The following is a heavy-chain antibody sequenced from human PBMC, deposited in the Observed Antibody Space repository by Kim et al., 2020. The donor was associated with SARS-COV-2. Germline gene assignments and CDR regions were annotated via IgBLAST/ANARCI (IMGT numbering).Heavy chain of an antibody. V-gene: IGHV4-59*01. D-gene: IGHD3-10*01. CDR2: IYYSGST. CDR3: ARDQSTEYGDAFDI. Sequence: SETLSLTCTVSGGSISSYYWSWIRQPPGKGLEWIGYIYYSGSTNYNPSLKSRVTISVDTSKNQFSLKLSSVTAADMAVYYCARDQSTEYGDAFDIWGQGTMVTVSS. CDR1: GGSISSYY. J-gene: IGHJ3*02.